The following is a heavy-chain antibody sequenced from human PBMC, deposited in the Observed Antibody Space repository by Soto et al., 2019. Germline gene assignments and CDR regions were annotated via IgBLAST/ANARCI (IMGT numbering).Heavy chain of an antibody. J-gene: IGHJ4*02. CDR2: INQEGSEE. CDR3: ARGHFGRDY. D-gene: IGHD2-15*01. V-gene: IGHV3-7*05. Sequence: EVQLVESGGGQVQPGGSLRLSCVVSGFTFRSHWMSWVRQAPGKGLVWVADINQEGSEEYYVDSVKGRFTVSRDNAKNSLYLQMNILRAEDTAVYYCARGHFGRDYWGQGTLVIVSP. CDR1: GFTFRSHW.